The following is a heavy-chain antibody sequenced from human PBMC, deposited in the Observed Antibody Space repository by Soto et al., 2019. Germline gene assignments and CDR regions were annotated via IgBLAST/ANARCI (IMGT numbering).Heavy chain of an antibody. D-gene: IGHD3-16*01. V-gene: IGHV3-30*18. CDR2: VSNEGSIK. CDR1: GFSFSSYG. J-gene: IGHJ4*02. CDR3: TKEGGTLGTSASYGFDY. Sequence: QVQLVESGGGVVQPGGSLRLSCAASGFSFSSYGIHWVRQAPGPGLEGVAGVSNEGSIKYYADSVKGRFTISRDNSENTVFLQMNSLRSEDTAVYYCTKEGGTLGTSASYGFDYWGQGSRVTVSS.